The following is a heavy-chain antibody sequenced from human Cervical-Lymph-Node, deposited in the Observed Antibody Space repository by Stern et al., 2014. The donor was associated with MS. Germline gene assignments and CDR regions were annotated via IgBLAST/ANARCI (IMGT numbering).Heavy chain of an antibody. Sequence: VQLVQSGGGVVQPGRSLRLSCAASGFTFSNYGMHWVRQAPGKGLEWLAVIGYDGNKKYYADSVKGRFTISRDNSKNTLFLQMSSLTAEDTALYYCARGNWNYEGMGYWGQGTLVTVSS. CDR3: ARGNWNYEGMGY. J-gene: IGHJ4*02. D-gene: IGHD1-7*01. CDR1: GFTFSNYG. V-gene: IGHV3-33*01. CDR2: IGYDGNKK.